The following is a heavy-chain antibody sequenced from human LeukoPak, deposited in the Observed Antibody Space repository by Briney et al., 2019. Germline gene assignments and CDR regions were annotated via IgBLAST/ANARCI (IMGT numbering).Heavy chain of an antibody. CDR1: GGSFSGYY. D-gene: IGHD6-6*01. CDR3: ARGSSTFYYYYGMDV. Sequence: SETLSLTCAVYGGSFSGYYWSWIRQPPAKGLEWIGEINHSGGTNYNPSLKSQVTISVDTSKNQFSLKLSSVTAADTAVYYCARGSSTFYYYYGMDVWGQGTTVTVSS. CDR2: INHSGGT. V-gene: IGHV4-34*01. J-gene: IGHJ6*02.